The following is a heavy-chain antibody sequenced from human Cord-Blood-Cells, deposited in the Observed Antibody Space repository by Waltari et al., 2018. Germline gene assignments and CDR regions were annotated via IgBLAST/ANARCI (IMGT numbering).Heavy chain of an antibody. D-gene: IGHD3-10*01. V-gene: IGHV4-61*01. CDR1: GGSVSSGSYY. Sequence: QVQLQESGPGLVKPSETLSLTCTVSGGSVSSGSYYWSWIRQPPGKGLEWIGYIYYRGSTTYNPSRKSRVTISVDTSKNQFSLKLSSVTAADTAVYYCASTYGSGVYYFDYWGQGTLVTVSS. CDR3: ASTYGSGVYYFDY. CDR2: IYYRGST. J-gene: IGHJ4*02.